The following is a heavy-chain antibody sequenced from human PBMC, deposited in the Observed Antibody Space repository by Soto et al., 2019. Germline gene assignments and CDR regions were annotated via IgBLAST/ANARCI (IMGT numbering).Heavy chain of an antibody. CDR1: GGSLSSFY. D-gene: IGHD1-26*01. J-gene: IGHJ5*02. CDR3: ARCLFSYGARFDP. V-gene: IGHV4-59*01. Sequence: PSETLSLTCTVSGGSLSSFYWSWIRPPPGKGLEWIGYIYYSGSTNYNPSLKSRVTISVDTSKNQFSLKLSSVTAADTAVYHSARCLFSYGARFDPWGQGTLVTVSS. CDR2: IYYSGST.